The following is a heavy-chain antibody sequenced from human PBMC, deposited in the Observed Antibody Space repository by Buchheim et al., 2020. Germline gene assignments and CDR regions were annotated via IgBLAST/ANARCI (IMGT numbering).Heavy chain of an antibody. J-gene: IGHJ6*02. CDR2: IWYDGNNK. D-gene: IGHD2-2*01. CDR3: ARGLCSSTSCYYYYYGMDV. CDR1: GLTFSSYG. Sequence: QVQLVESGGGVVQPGRSLRLSCAASGLTFSSYGMHWVRQAPGKGLEWVAVIWYDGNNKYYADSVKGRFTISRDNSKNTLYLQMNSLRAEDTAVYFCARGLCSSTSCYYYYYGMDVWGQGTT. V-gene: IGHV3-33*01.